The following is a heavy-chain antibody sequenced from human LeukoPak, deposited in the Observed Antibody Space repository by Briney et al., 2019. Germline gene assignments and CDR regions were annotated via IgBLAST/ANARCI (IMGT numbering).Heavy chain of an antibody. CDR2: FHPEDGET. CDR3: ARGAVVEDIVVVPAAMMMGDAFDI. CDR1: GYTLTELS. V-gene: IGHV1-24*01. Sequence: ASVKVSCKVSGYTLTELSMHWVRQAPGKGLEWMGGFHPEDGETIYAQNFQGRVTMTEDTSTDTAYMELSSLRSEDTAVYYCARGAVVEDIVVVPAAMMMGDAFDIWGQGTMVTVSS. J-gene: IGHJ3*02. D-gene: IGHD2-2*01.